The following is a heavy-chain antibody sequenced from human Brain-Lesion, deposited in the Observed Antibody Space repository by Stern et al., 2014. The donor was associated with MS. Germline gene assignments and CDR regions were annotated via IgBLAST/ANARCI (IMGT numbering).Heavy chain of an antibody. J-gene: IGHJ6*02. D-gene: IGHD2-2*01. Sequence: VQLVESGPGLVKPSQTLSLSCTVSGGSISSGGYYWSWIRQPAGKGLGWIGRIFKSGSTRYNPSLQSRVTISINTSKNQFSLRLNSMTAADTAVYYCARGRVVPGFQYYATDVWGQGTTVIVSS. CDR3: ARGRVVPGFQYYATDV. CDR2: IFKSGST. CDR1: GGSISSGGYY. V-gene: IGHV4-61*02.